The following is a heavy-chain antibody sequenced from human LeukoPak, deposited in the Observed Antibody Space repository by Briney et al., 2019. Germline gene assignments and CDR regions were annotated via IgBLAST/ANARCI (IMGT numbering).Heavy chain of an antibody. CDR3: ARGPYSSNWYVDY. CDR1: GFTLSSYE. D-gene: IGHD6-13*01. V-gene: IGHV3-48*03. J-gene: IGHJ4*02. Sequence: GGSLRLSCAASGFTLSSYEVNWVRLAPGKGLEWISYISRTGNSIYYADSVKGRFTISRDSAKNSLYLQMNSLRAEDTAVYYCARGPYSSNWYVDYWGQGTLDTVAS. CDR2: ISRTGNSI.